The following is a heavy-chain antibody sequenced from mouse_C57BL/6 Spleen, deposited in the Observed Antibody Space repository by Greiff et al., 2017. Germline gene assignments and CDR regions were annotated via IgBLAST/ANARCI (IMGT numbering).Heavy chain of an antibody. D-gene: IGHD2-4*01. CDR2: ISYSGST. Sequence: DVKLQESGPGMVKPSQSLSLTCTVTGYSITSGYDWHWIRHFPGNKLEWMGYISYSGSTNYKPSLKSRISITHDTSKNHFFLKLNSVTTEDTATYYCAREGAYDYDGYFDVWGTGTTVTVSS. V-gene: IGHV3-1*01. CDR3: AREGAYDYDGYFDV. CDR1: GYSITSGYD. J-gene: IGHJ1*03.